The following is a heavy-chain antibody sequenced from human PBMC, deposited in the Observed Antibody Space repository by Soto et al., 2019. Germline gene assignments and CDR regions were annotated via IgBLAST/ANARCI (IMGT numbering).Heavy chain of an antibody. V-gene: IGHV3-23*01. CDR3: AKDLGYSYGYSPDYYGMDV. Sequence: PWWSLRLSCSASGFTCSSSATSWFRQAPGKGLEWVSSISASGGSTYYADSVKGRFTISRDNSKNTLYLQMNSLRAEDTAVYYCAKDLGYSYGYSPDYYGMDVWGQGTTVTVSS. J-gene: IGHJ6*02. D-gene: IGHD5-18*01. CDR2: ISASGGST. CDR1: GFTCSSSA.